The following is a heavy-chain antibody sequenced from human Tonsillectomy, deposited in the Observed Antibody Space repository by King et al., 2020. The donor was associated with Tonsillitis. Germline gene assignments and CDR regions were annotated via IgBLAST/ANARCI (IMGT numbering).Heavy chain of an antibody. CDR2: VSYDGSNK. J-gene: IGHJ4*02. CDR1: GFTFSSYA. Sequence: VQLVESGGGVVQPGRSLRLSCAASGFTFSSYAMHWVRQAPGKGLEWVALVSYDGSNKYYADSVKGRFTISRDNSKNTMYVQMNSLRAEDTALCYCARSAAGLGYYFDHWGQGTLVTVSS. CDR3: ARSAAGLGYYFDH. V-gene: IGHV3-30*04. D-gene: IGHD2-2*03.